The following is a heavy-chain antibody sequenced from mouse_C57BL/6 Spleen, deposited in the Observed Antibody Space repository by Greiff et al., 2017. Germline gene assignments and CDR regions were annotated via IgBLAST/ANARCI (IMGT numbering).Heavy chain of an antibody. Sequence: EVQRVESGPGLVKPSQSLSLTCSVTGYSITSGYYWNWIRQFPGNKLEWMGYISYDGSNNYNPSLKNRISITRDTSKNQFFLKLNSVTTEDTATYYCAREDYGSSLYYAMDYWGQGTSVTVSS. CDR3: AREDYGSSLYYAMDY. CDR1: GYSITSGYY. J-gene: IGHJ4*01. CDR2: ISYDGSN. V-gene: IGHV3-6*01. D-gene: IGHD1-1*01.